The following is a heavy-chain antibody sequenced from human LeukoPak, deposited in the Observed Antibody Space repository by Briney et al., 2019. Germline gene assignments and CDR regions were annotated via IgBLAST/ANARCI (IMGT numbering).Heavy chain of an antibody. Sequence: GGSLRLSCAASGFTFSGYAMHWVRQAPGKGLEWVAVISYDGSNKYYADSVKGRFTISRDNSKNTLYLQMNSLRAEDTAVYYCARDQGPYYYDTRYFDYWGQGTLVTVSS. J-gene: IGHJ4*02. V-gene: IGHV3-30-3*01. CDR2: ISYDGSNK. D-gene: IGHD3-22*01. CDR1: GFTFSGYA. CDR3: ARDQGPYYYDTRYFDY.